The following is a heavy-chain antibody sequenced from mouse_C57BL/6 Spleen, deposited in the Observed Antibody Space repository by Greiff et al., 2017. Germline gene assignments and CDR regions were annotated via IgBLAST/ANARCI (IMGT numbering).Heavy chain of an antibody. V-gene: IGHV1-53*01. CDR3: ASNWESVYAMDY. D-gene: IGHD4-1*02. J-gene: IGHJ4*01. Sequence: QVQLQQSGTELVKPGASVKLSCKASGYTFTSYWMHWVKQRPGQGLEWIGNINPSNGGTNYNEKFKSKATLTVDKSSSTAYMQLSSLTSEDSAVYYCASNWESVYAMDYWGQGTSVTVSS. CDR2: INPSNGGT. CDR1: GYTFTSYW.